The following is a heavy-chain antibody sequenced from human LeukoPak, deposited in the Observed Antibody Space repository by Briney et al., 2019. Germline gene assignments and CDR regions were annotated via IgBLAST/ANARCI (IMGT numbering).Heavy chain of an antibody. Sequence: GGSLRLSCAASGFTFSSYGMHWVRQAPGKGLEWVAVIWYDGSNKYYADSVKGRFTISRDNSKNTLYLQMNSLRAEDTAVYYCWRDQYYYGSGRPQNWFDPWGQGTLVTVSP. J-gene: IGHJ5*02. V-gene: IGHV3-33*01. CDR2: IWYDGSNK. D-gene: IGHD3-10*01. CDR1: GFTFSSYG. CDR3: WRDQYYYGSGRPQNWFDP.